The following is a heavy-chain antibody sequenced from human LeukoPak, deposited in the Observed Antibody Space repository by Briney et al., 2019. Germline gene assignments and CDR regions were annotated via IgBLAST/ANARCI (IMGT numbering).Heavy chain of an antibody. Sequence: GRSLRLSCAASGFTFSSYGMPWVRQAPGKGPEWVAVISYDGSNKYYADSVKGRFTISRDNSKNTLYLQMNSLRAEDTAVYYCANPRSSSSFDYWGQGTLVTVSS. CDR2: ISYDGSNK. J-gene: IGHJ4*02. D-gene: IGHD2-15*01. CDR1: GFTFSSYG. CDR3: ANPRSSSSFDY. V-gene: IGHV3-30*18.